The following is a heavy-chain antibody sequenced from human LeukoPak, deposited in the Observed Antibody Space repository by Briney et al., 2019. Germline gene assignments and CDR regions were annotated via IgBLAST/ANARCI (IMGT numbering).Heavy chain of an antibody. CDR1: GGSISSGSYY. Sequence: SETLSLTCTVSGGSISSGSYYWSWIRQPAGKGLEWIGRIYTSGSTNYNPSLKSRVTISVDTSKNQFSLKLNSVTAADTAVYYCARGHLLNGWFKYDAFEIWGQGTMVTVSS. CDR2: IYTSGST. D-gene: IGHD6-19*01. J-gene: IGHJ3*02. CDR3: ARGHLLNGWFKYDAFEI. V-gene: IGHV4-61*02.